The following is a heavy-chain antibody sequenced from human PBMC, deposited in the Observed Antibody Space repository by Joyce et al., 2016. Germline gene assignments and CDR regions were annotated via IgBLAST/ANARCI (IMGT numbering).Heavy chain of an antibody. CDR2: VDYTGST. V-gene: IGHV4-39*07. J-gene: IGHJ5*02. CDR1: GGSIISSDFY. CDR3: ARDGCSTLTCTGNWFDP. Sequence: QLHLQESGPGLVRPSETLSLTCTVSGGSIISSDFYWGWIRQAPGKGLEWIATVDYTGSTYYNPSLGSRATISVDTSKNQFSLKLTSVTAADTAVYYCARDGCSTLTCTGNWFDPWGQGTLVAVSS. D-gene: IGHD2-2*01.